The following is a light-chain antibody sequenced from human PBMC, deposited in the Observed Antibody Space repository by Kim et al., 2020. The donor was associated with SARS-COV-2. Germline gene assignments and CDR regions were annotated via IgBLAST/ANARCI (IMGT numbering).Light chain of an antibody. V-gene: IGKV1-9*01. Sequence: GDRVTITCRASQGISTYLAWYQQKPGRAPKLLIYAASTLQSGVPSRFSGTGFGTAFTLTISSLQPEDFATYSCQQLNSFPWTFGQGTKVDIK. J-gene: IGKJ1*01. CDR3: QQLNSFPWT. CDR1: QGISTY. CDR2: AAS.